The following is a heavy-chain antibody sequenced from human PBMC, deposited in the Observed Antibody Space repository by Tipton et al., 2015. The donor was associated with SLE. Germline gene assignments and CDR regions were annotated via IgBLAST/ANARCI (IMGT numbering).Heavy chain of an antibody. D-gene: IGHD6-25*01. CDR1: GGSISSSNW. J-gene: IGHJ5*02. CDR3: ARIGTNIAAPWWFDP. V-gene: IGHV4-4*02. CDR2: IYQSGST. Sequence: TLSLTCAVSGGSISSSNWWSWVRQPPGKGLEWIGEIYQSGSTNHNPSLKSRLTISEDMSRNQFSLMWSTMTAADTAVYYCARIGTNIAAPWWFDPWGQGTLVTVSS.